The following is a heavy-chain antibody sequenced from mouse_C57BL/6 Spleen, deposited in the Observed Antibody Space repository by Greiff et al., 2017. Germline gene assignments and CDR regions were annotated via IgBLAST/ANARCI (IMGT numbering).Heavy chain of an antibody. J-gene: IGHJ2*01. CDR3: ARSYGGYDGGAFDY. CDR1: GYTFTSYW. CDR2: IDPSDSET. D-gene: IGHD2-2*01. Sequence: QVQLQQPGAELVRPGSSVKLSCKASGYTFTSYWMHWVKQRPIQGLEWIGNIDPSDSETHYNQKFKDKATLTVDKSSSTAYMQLSSLTSEDSAVYYCARSYGGYDGGAFDYWGQGTTLTVSS. V-gene: IGHV1-52*01.